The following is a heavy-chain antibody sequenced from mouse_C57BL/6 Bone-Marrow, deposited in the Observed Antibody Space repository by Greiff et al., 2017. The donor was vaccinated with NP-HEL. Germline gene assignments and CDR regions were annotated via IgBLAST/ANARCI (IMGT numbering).Heavy chain of an antibody. V-gene: IGHV1-80*01. CDR3: SRADITTEVGHWYLDV. J-gene: IGHJ1*03. D-gene: IGHD1-1*01. Sequence: VQLQQSGAELVKPGASVKISCKASGYAFSSYWMNWVKQRPGKGLEWIGQIYPGDGDTYYNGKFKGKATLTAATSSSTAYMQLSSLTSEDSAVCFCSRADITTEVGHWYLDVWGKGTSVTVSS. CDR1: GYAFSSYW. CDR2: IYPGDGDT.